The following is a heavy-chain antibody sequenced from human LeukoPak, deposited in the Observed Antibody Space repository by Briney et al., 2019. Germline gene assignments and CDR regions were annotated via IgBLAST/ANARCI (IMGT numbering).Heavy chain of an antibody. Sequence: ASVKVSCKASGYTFTSYDINWVRQATGQGLEWMGWMNPNSGNTGYAQKFQGRVTMTRNTSISTAYMELSSLRSEDTAVYYCARGGRYCSSTSCSRGLDYWGQGTLVTVSS. D-gene: IGHD2-2*01. CDR2: MNPNSGNT. V-gene: IGHV1-8*01. CDR3: ARGGRYCSSTSCSRGLDY. CDR1: GYTFTSYD. J-gene: IGHJ4*02.